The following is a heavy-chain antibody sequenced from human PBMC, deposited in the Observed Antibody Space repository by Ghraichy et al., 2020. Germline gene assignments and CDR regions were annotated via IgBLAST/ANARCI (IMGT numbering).Heavy chain of an antibody. J-gene: IGHJ5*02. V-gene: IGHV3-7*04. CDR3: ARDRVKFGELGT. D-gene: IGHD3-10*01. Sequence: GGSLRLSCEGSGFMFSGYWLTWVRQIPNKGLEWVANINEDGTEKNYLDSVKGRFTVSRDNAKKSLILQMDNLKGEDSAIYYCARDRVKFGELGTWGQGTLGTFAS. CDR1: GFMFSGYW. CDR2: INEDGTEK.